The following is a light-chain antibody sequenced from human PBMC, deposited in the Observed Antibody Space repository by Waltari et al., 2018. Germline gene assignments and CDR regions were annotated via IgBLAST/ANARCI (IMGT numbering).Light chain of an antibody. CDR1: SSDGGGYND. Sequence: QSALTQPASASGAPGQPITISCTGTSSDGGGYNDVSWYQPHPGKAPKLMIYDVSNRPSGVSNRFSGSKSGNTASLTISGLQAEDEADYYCSSYTSSSTLVVFGGGTKLTVL. J-gene: IGLJ2*01. CDR2: DVS. CDR3: SSYTSSSTLVV. V-gene: IGLV2-14*03.